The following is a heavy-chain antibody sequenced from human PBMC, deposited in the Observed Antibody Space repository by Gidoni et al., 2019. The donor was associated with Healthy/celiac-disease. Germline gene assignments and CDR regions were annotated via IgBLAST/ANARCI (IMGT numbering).Heavy chain of an antibody. J-gene: IGHJ6*02. V-gene: IGHV1-58*01. CDR3: AAGVTTTYSYYYYYGMDV. D-gene: IGHD1-26*01. Sequence: MQLVQSGPEVKKPRTSVKVSCKDSGFTFTSSPAQWVRQARGQRLEWIGWIVVGSGNTNYAQKFQERVTITKDMSTSTAYMELSSLRSEDTAVYYCAAGVTTTYSYYYYYGMDVWGQGTTVTVSS. CDR1: GFTFTSSP. CDR2: IVVGSGNT.